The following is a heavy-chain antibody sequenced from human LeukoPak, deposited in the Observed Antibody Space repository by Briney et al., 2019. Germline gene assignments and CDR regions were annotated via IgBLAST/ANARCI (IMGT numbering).Heavy chain of an antibody. J-gene: IGHJ4*02. V-gene: IGHV4-31*03. D-gene: IGHD3-22*01. CDR3: ARVGVRGYYDSTPDDY. Sequence: SQTLSLTCTVSGASISSGGYYWSWIRQHPGQGLGWIGYIYYSGSTYYDPSLKSRVTISVDTSKNHISLKLSSVTAADTAVYYCARVGVRGYYDSTPDDYWGQGTLVTVSS. CDR2: IYYSGST. CDR1: GASISSGGYY.